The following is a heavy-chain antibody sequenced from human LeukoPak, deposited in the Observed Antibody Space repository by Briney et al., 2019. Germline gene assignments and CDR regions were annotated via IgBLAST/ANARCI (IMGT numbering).Heavy chain of an antibody. CDR3: ARGRNWGYFDV. D-gene: IGHD7-27*01. CDR2: INHSEST. J-gene: IGHJ4*02. Sequence: SETLSLTCAVYGGSFSGYYWSWLRQPPGKGREGMGEINHSESTHYNPSHKSRVTITVDTSKNQFSLKLSSVTAADTGVYCCARGRNWGYFDVWGQGTLVTVSS. CDR1: GGSFSGYY. V-gene: IGHV4-34*01.